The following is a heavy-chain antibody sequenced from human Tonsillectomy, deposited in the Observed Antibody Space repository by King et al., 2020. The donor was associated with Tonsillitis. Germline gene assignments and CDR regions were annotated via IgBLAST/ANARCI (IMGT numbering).Heavy chain of an antibody. CDR3: ARVSLRYCSSTSWCVNWFDP. D-gene: IGHD2-2*01. J-gene: IGHJ5*02. CDR2: IYYRGST. Sequence: QLQESGPGLVKPSETLSLTCTVSGGSISSYYWSWIRQPPGKGLEWVGYIYYRGSTNYNLSLQSRVTLSVDTSKNQFSLKLNSVTAADTAVYYCARVSLRYCSSTSWCVNWFDPWGQGTLVTVSS. CDR1: GGSISSYY. V-gene: IGHV4-59*01.